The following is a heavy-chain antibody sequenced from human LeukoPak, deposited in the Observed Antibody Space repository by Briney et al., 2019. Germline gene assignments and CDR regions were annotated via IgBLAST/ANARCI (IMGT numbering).Heavy chain of an antibody. CDR1: GGSISSGDYY. V-gene: IGHV4-30-4*01. D-gene: IGHD5-24*01. CDR2: IYYSGST. Sequence: SETLSLTCTVSGGSISSGDYYWSWIRQPPGKGLEWIGYIYYSGSTYYNPSLKSRVTISVDTSKNQFSLKLSSVTAADTAVYYCARDRDGNTLFDYGGKEPLAPVSS. J-gene: IGHJ4*02. CDR3: ARDRDGNTLFDY.